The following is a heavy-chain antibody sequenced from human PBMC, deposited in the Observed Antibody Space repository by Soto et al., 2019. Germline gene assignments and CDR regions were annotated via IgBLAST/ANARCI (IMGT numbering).Heavy chain of an antibody. J-gene: IGHJ4*02. V-gene: IGHV1-69*08. CDR1: GGTFSSYT. Sequence: QVQLVQSGAEVKKPGSSVKGSCKASGGTFSSYTISWVRQAPGQGLEWMGRIIPILGIANYAQKFQGRVTITADKSTSTAYMELSSLRSEDTAVYYCARDPSAGDSAGYWGQGTLVTVSS. D-gene: IGHD2-21*01. CDR3: ARDPSAGDSAGY. CDR2: IIPILGIA.